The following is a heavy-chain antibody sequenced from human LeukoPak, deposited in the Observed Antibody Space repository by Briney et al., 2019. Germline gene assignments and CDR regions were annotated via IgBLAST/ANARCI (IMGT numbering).Heavy chain of an antibody. Sequence: SVKVSCTASGGTFSSYAISWVRQAPGQGLEWMGGIIPIFGTANCAQKFQGRVTITTDESTSTAYMELSSLRSEDTAVYYCASSITMIVVAGRAFDYWGQGTLVTVSS. J-gene: IGHJ4*02. CDR2: IIPIFGTA. CDR3: ASSITMIVVAGRAFDY. D-gene: IGHD3-22*01. V-gene: IGHV1-69*05. CDR1: GGTFSSYA.